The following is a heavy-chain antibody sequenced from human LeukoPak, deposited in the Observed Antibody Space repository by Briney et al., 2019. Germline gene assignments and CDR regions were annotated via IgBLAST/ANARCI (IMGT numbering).Heavy chain of an antibody. CDR1: GYTFTGYY. D-gene: IGHD6-13*01. CDR3: ARGGGSAAGVFDY. J-gene: IGHJ4*02. V-gene: IGHV1-2*02. CDR2: IDPNSGDT. Sequence: GASVKVSCKASGYTFTGYYLHWVRQAPGQGLEWMGWIDPNSGDTNYAQKFQSRVTMTRDTSISTAYMELRRLRSDDTAVYYCARGGGSAAGVFDYWGQGTLVSVSS.